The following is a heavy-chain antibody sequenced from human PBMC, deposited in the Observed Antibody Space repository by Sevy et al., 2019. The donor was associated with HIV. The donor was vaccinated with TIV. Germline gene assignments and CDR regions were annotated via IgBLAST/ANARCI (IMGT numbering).Heavy chain of an antibody. CDR3: ARDRVERSSSSWDRIDAFDI. Sequence: ASVKVSCKASGYTFTSYGISWVRQAPGQGLEWMGWISAYNGNTNYAQKPQGRVTMTTDTSTSTAYMELRSLRSDDTAVYYCARDRVERSSSSWDRIDAFDIWGQWTIITVTS. CDR1: GYTFTSYG. D-gene: IGHD6-13*01. CDR2: ISAYNGNT. V-gene: IGHV1-18*01. J-gene: IGHJ3*02.